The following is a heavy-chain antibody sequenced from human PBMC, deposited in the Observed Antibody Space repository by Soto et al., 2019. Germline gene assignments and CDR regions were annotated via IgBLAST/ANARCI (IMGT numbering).Heavy chain of an antibody. CDR2: IYSGGST. J-gene: IGHJ4*02. D-gene: IGHD6-13*01. Sequence: GGSLRLSCAASGFTVSSNYMSWVRQAPGKGLEWVSVIYSGGSTYYADSVKGRFTISRDNSKNTLYLQMNSLRAEDTAVYYCASLRIAAGPTVFDYWGQGTLVTVSS. CDR3: ASLRIAAGPTVFDY. V-gene: IGHV3-53*01. CDR1: GFTVSSNY.